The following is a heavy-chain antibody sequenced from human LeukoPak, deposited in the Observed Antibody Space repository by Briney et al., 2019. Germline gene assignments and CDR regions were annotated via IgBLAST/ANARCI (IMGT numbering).Heavy chain of an antibody. J-gene: IGHJ5*02. Sequence: SETLSLTCTVSGGSISSYYWSWIRQPPGKGLEWIGYIYYSGSTNYNPSLKSRVTISVDTSKNQFSLKLSSVTAADTAVYYCARAGTYYDYVWGSYRRASNWFDPWGQGTLVTVSS. D-gene: IGHD3-16*02. CDR1: GGSISSYY. V-gene: IGHV4-59*12. CDR3: ARAGTYYDYVWGSYRRASNWFDP. CDR2: IYYSGST.